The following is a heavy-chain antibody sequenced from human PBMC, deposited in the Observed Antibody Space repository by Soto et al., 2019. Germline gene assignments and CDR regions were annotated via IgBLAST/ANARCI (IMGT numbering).Heavy chain of an antibody. CDR1: GSTFSSYA. Sequence: EVQLLESGGGLVQPGGSLRLSCVASGSTFSSYAMSWVRQAPGKGLEWVASISGSGGSTYYADSVKGRITISRDNSKNTLYLQMNSLRAEDTAVYYCAKRLIYGSGNPTWYYFDYWGQGTLVTVSS. J-gene: IGHJ4*02. V-gene: IGHV3-23*01. CDR2: ISGSGGST. D-gene: IGHD3-10*01. CDR3: AKRLIYGSGNPTWYYFDY.